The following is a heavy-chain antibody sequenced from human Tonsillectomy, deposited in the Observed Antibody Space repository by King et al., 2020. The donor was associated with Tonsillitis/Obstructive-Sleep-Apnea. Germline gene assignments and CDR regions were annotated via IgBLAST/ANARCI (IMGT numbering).Heavy chain of an antibody. J-gene: IGHJ4*02. D-gene: IGHD6-6*01. CDR2: IWYDGNNK. Sequence: VQLVESGGGVVQPGRSLRLSCAASGFTFSNYGMHWVRQAPGTGLEWGAGIWYDGNNKHYAVSLKGRFTISRDNSKNTLYLQMNSRRADDTAVYYCATPRYSTSSGSDYWGQGTLVTVSS. CDR1: GFTFSNYG. V-gene: IGHV3-33*01. CDR3: ATPRYSTSSGSDY.